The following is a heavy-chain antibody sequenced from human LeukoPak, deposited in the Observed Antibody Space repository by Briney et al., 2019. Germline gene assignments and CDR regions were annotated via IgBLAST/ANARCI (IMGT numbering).Heavy chain of an antibody. D-gene: IGHD3-10*01. CDR1: GFTFSCYD. Sequence: GGSLRLSCAASGFTFSCYDMSWVRQAPGKGLEWVSAISGSGGSTYYADSMKGRFTFSRDTSKNTLSLQMNSLRAEDTAVHYCAELRGCGTYFDYWGQGTLVTVSS. V-gene: IGHV3-23*01. CDR2: ISGSGGST. CDR3: AELRGCGTYFDY. J-gene: IGHJ4*02.